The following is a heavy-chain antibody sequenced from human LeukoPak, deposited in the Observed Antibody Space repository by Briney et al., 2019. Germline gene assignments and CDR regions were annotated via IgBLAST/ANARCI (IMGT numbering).Heavy chain of an antibody. D-gene: IGHD1-1*01. CDR2: ISGSGGST. V-gene: IGHV3-23*01. CDR1: GFTFSSYA. Sequence: GGSLRLSCAASGFTFSSYAMSWVRQAPGKGLEWVSAISGSGGSTYYADSVKGRFTISRDNSKNTLYLQMNSLRAEDTAVYYCAKELITTLNLEANYFDYWGQGTLVTVSS. J-gene: IGHJ4*02. CDR3: AKELITTLNLEANYFDY.